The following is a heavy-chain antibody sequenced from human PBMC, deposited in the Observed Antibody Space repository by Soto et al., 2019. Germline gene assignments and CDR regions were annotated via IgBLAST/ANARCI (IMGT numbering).Heavy chain of an antibody. D-gene: IGHD2-2*01. J-gene: IGHJ4*02. V-gene: IGHV3-30-3*01. CDR2: ISYDGSNK. CDR1: GFTFSSYA. Sequence: QVQLVESGGGVVQPGRSLRLSCAASGFTFSSYAMHWVRQAPGKGLEWVAVISYDGSNKYYADSVKGRFTISRDNSKNPLYLQMNSLRAEDTAVYYCARGPEQYQGYYWGQGTLVTVSS. CDR3: ARGPEQYQGYY.